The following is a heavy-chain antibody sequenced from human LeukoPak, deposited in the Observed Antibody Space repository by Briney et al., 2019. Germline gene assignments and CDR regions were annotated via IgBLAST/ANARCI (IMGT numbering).Heavy chain of an antibody. CDR3: ARGWQFVGP. CDR1: GGSFSGYY. Sequence: PSETLSLTCAVYGGSFSGYYWSWIRQPPGKGLEWVGHIHYSGSTNYNPSLNSRVTISLDTSKNQFSLKLNSVTAADTAVYYCARGWQFVGPWGQGTLVTVSS. V-gene: IGHV4-59*01. D-gene: IGHD1-26*01. CDR2: IHYSGST. J-gene: IGHJ4*02.